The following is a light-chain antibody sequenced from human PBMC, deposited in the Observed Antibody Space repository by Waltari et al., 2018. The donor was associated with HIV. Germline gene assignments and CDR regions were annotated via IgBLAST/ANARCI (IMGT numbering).Light chain of an antibody. Sequence: IVLTQSPATLSLSPGERATLSCRASQSVSTYFAWYQQKPGQAPRLLNYGASSRAPGIPARFSGSGSGTDFTLTISSLEPGDFGVYYCHQRSNWPITFGQGTRLEIK. J-gene: IGKJ5*01. CDR3: HQRSNWPIT. CDR2: GAS. V-gene: IGKV3-11*01. CDR1: QSVSTY.